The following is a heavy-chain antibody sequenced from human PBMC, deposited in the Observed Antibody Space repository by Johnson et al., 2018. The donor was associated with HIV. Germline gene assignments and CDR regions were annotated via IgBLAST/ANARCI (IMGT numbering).Heavy chain of an antibody. Sequence: QVQLVESGGGLVKPGGSLRLSCAASGFTFSDYYMSWIRQAPRKGLEWLSYISSSGSTIYYADSVKGRFTISRDNAKNSLYLQMNSLRAEDTAVDYCARESRAGLERRGHAFDIWGQGTMVTFSS. CDR2: ISSSGSTI. CDR3: ARESRAGLERRGHAFDI. CDR1: GFTFSDYY. J-gene: IGHJ3*02. D-gene: IGHD1-1*01. V-gene: IGHV3-11*04.